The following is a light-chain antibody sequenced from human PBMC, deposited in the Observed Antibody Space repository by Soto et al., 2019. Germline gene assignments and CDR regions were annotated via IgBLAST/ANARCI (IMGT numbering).Light chain of an antibody. CDR1: QTVSSSH. Sequence: EVVLTQSPGPLSLSPGERATLACRASQTVSSSHVAWDQQKPGQAPMLLIYGASDRAADIRDRCSGSWSGSDFTLTISRLELEDFAVQYCHHFDYSPPTYTFGQGTKLEIK. V-gene: IGKV3-20*01. J-gene: IGKJ2*01. CDR2: GAS. CDR3: HHFDYSPPTYT.